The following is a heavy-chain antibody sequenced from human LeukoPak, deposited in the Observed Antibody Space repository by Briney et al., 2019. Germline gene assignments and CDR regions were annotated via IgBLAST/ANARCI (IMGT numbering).Heavy chain of an antibody. CDR3: VRQSRYYYDSSGYPLGFDP. CDR2: IYYSGST. J-gene: IGHJ5*02. Sequence: SETLSLTCTVSGGSISSYYWSWIRQPPGKGLEWIGYIYYSGSTNYNPSLKSRVTISVDTSKNQFSLKLSSVTAADTAVYYCVRQSRYYYDSSGYPLGFDPWGQGTLVTVSS. V-gene: IGHV4-59*08. CDR1: GGSISSYY. D-gene: IGHD3-22*01.